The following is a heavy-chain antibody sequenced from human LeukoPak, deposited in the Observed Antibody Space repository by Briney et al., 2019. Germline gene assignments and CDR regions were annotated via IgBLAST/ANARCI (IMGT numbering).Heavy chain of an antibody. CDR1: GFTFSSYG. J-gene: IGHJ4*02. V-gene: IGHV3-48*01. Sequence: GGSLRLSCAASGFTFSSYGMTWVRRAPGKGLEWVSYISSSSSTIYYADSVKGRFTISRDKSKNTLYLQMNSLRAEDTAVYYCASTQRGDYFDYWGQGTLVTVSS. CDR3: ASTQRGDYFDY. D-gene: IGHD2-15*01. CDR2: ISSSSSTI.